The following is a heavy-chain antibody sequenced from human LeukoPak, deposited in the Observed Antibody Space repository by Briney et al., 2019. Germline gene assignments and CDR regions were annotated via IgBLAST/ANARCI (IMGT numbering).Heavy chain of an antibody. CDR3: ARFDYYGSGSLFDY. CDR2: IREDGSEK. CDR1: GFTFSSYW. D-gene: IGHD3-10*01. Sequence: GGSLRLSCAASGFTFSSYWMSWVRQAPGKGLEWVANIREDGSEKFYVDSVKGRFTLSRDNAKNSLYLQTNSLRVEDTAVYYCARFDYYGSGSLFDYWGQGTLVTVSS. J-gene: IGHJ4*02. V-gene: IGHV3-7*01.